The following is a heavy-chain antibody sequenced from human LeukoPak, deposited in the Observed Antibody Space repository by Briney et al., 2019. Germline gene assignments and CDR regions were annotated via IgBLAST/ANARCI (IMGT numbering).Heavy chain of an antibody. J-gene: IGHJ4*02. CDR2: IDHSGST. CDR1: GGSFSGYY. CDR3: ARGGRYYDFWSGYPAAIDY. D-gene: IGHD3-3*01. Sequence: PSETLSLTCAVYGGSFSGYYWSWIRQPPGKGLEWIGEIDHSGSTNYNPSLKSRVTISEDTSKNQFSLKLSSVTAADTAVYYCARGGRYYDFWSGYPAAIDYWGQGTLVTVSS. V-gene: IGHV4-34*01.